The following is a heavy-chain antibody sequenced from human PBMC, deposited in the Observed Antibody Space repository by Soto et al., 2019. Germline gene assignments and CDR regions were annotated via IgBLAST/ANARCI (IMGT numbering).Heavy chain of an antibody. J-gene: IGHJ1*01. CDR3: ATRDYDILTGYLHI. V-gene: IGHV1-2*02. CDR1: EHTSTIYY. CDR2: INADSGDT. Sequence: QAHLVQSGAEVRKPGASVKVSCQALEHTSTIYYIHWVRQARGQGLEWMGWINADSGDTTYAEDFRGRLTFTRDTSTNTFHMELSRLRFDDTAMYFCATRDYDILTGYLHIWGQGTLITVSS. D-gene: IGHD3-9*01.